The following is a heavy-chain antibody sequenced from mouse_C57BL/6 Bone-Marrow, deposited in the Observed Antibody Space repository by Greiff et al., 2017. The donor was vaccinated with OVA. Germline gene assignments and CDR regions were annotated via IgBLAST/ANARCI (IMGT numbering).Heavy chain of an antibody. J-gene: IGHJ4*01. Sequence: VQLQQSGGGLVKPGGSLKLSCAASGFTFSDYGMHWVRQAPEKGLEWVAYISSGSSTIYYADTVKGRFTISRDNAKNTLFLQMTSLRSEDTAMYYCALGRDYAMDYWGQGTSVTVSS. V-gene: IGHV5-17*01. D-gene: IGHD4-1*01. CDR2: ISSGSSTI. CDR3: ALGRDYAMDY. CDR1: GFTFSDYG.